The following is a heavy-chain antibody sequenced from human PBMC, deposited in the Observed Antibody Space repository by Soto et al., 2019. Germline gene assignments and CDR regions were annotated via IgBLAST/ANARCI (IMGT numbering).Heavy chain of an antibody. Sequence: SETLSLTCTVSGGSISSYYWSGIRQPPGKGLEWIGNIYYSGSTNYNPSLKSRVTISVDTSKNQFSLKLSSVTAADTAVYYCARHPRRHYYDSSGIFDYWGQGTLVTVSS. CDR1: GGSISSYY. V-gene: IGHV4-59*08. CDR2: IYYSGST. J-gene: IGHJ4*02. CDR3: ARHPRRHYYDSSGIFDY. D-gene: IGHD3-22*01.